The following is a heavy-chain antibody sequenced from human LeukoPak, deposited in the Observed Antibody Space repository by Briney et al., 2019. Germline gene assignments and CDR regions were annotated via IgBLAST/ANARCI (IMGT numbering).Heavy chain of an antibody. CDR3: AKDHHSSGGDYFDY. D-gene: IGHD6-19*01. CDR2: INEDGTEK. J-gene: IGHJ4*02. V-gene: IGHV3-7*03. CDR1: GFAFNTYW. Sequence: GGSLRLSCAASGFAFNTYWLSWVRQPPGKGLEWVANINEDGTEKSYVESVRGRFTISRDNSKNTLYLQMNSLRAEDTAVYYCAKDHHSSGGDYFDYWGQGTLVTVSS.